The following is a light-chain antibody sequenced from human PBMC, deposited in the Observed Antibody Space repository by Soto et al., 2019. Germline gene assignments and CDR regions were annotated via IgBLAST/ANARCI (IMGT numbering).Light chain of an antibody. Sequence: EIVMTQSPATLSVSPGERATLSCRASQSVSSNLAWYQQKPCQAPRLLIYGASTRATGIPARFSGSGSGTEFTLTISSLQSEDFAVYYCQQYNNWRGTFGQGTKVEI. J-gene: IGKJ1*01. CDR3: QQYNNWRGT. CDR1: QSVSSN. CDR2: GAS. V-gene: IGKV3-15*01.